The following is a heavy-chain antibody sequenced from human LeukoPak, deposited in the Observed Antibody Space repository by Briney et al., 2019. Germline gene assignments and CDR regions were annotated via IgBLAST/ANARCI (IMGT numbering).Heavy chain of an antibody. J-gene: IGHJ4*02. CDR2: IWYDGSNK. CDR3: AALVGATGDYFDY. CDR1: GFTFSSYG. V-gene: IGHV3-33*01. Sequence: GGSLRLSCAASGFTFSSYGMHWVRQAPGKGLEWVAVIWYDGSNKYYADSVKGRFTISRDNSKNTLYLQMNSLRAEDTAVYYCAALVGATGDYFDYWGQGTLVTVSS. D-gene: IGHD1-26*01.